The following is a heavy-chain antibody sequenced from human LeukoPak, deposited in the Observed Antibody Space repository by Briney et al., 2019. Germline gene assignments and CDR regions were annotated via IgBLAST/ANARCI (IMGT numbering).Heavy chain of an antibody. CDR1: GGSISSYY. V-gene: IGHV4-59*01. D-gene: IGHD3-3*01. J-gene: IGHJ4*02. CDR2: IYYSGST. Sequence: PSETLSLTCTVSGGSISSYYWSWIRQPPGKGLEWIGYIYYSGSTNYNPSLKSRVTISVDTSKNQFSLKLSSVTAADTAVYYCARGSYDFWSGFRFDYWGQGTLDTVSS. CDR3: ARGSYDFWSGFRFDY.